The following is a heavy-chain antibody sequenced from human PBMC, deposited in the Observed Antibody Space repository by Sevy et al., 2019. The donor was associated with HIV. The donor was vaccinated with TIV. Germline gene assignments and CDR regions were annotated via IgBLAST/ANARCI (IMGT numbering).Heavy chain of an antibody. Sequence: SGPTLVNPTQTLTLTCTFSGFSLSISGMCVSWICQPPGKALEWLALIDWNDNKYYTTSLKTRLTISKDTSKKQVVLTMTNMAPVDTASYFCARTLYGDYVNYFDPWGQGTLVTVSS. CDR3: ARTLYGDYVNYFDP. D-gene: IGHD4-17*01. V-gene: IGHV2-70*01. CDR2: IDWNDNK. CDR1: GFSLSISGMC. J-gene: IGHJ5*02.